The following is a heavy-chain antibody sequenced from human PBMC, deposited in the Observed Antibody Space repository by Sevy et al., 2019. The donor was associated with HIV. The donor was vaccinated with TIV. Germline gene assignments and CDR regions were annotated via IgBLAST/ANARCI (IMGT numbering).Heavy chain of an antibody. Sequence: GGSLRLSCAASGFTFSSYSMNWVRQAPGKGLEWVSSISSSSSYIYYADSVKGRFTISRDNAKNSLYLQMNSLRAEDTAVYYCARVRGSSWHYFDYWGQGTLVTVSS. CDR1: GFTFSSYS. CDR3: ARVRGSSWHYFDY. V-gene: IGHV3-21*01. D-gene: IGHD6-13*01. CDR2: ISSSSSYI. J-gene: IGHJ4*02.